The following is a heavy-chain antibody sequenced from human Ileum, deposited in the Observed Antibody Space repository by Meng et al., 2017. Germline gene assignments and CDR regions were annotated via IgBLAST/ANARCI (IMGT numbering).Heavy chain of an antibody. CDR1: GFTFSDSA. CDR2: IRSKANSYTT. CDR3: ARPSYGDYGVS. D-gene: IGHD4-17*01. V-gene: IGHV3-73*01. J-gene: IGHJ5*02. Sequence: EVQLVESGGGLVKPGGSLKLSCAASGFTFSDSATYWVRQTSGKGLEWVGRIRSKANSYTTGYIASVKGRFTISRDNSKNTAYLQMNSLKIEDTAVYYCARPSYGDYGVSWGQGTLVTVSS.